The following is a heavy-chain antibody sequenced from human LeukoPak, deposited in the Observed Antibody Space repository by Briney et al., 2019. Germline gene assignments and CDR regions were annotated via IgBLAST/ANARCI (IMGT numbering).Heavy chain of an antibody. D-gene: IGHD2-15*01. CDR3: ARDEYPYCSGGSCLDY. CDR2: IYSGGST. V-gene: IGHV3-66*02. J-gene: IGHJ4*02. Sequence: GGSLGLSCAASGFTVSSNYMNWVRQAPGKGLEWVSVIYSGGSTYYADSVKGRFTISRDNSKNTLYLQMNSLRAEDTAVYYCARDEYPYCSGGSCLDYWGQGTLVTVSS. CDR1: GFTVSSNY.